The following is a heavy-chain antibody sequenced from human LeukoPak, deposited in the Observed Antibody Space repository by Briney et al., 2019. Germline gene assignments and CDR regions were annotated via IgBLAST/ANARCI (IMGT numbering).Heavy chain of an antibody. CDR1: GGTFSSYA. CDR2: IIPIFGTA. D-gene: IGHD3-10*01. Sequence: SVKVSCKASGGTFSSYAISWVRQAPGQGLEWMGGIIPIFGTANYAQKFQGRVTITADKSTSTAYMELSSLRSEDTAVYYCARGIPDMVRGIPTMGYYFDYWGQGTLVTVSS. J-gene: IGHJ4*02. CDR3: ARGIPDMVRGIPTMGYYFDY. V-gene: IGHV1-69*06.